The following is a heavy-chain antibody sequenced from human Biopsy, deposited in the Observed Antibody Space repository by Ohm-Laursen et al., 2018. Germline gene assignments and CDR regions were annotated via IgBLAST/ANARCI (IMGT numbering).Heavy chain of an antibody. J-gene: IGHJ4*02. D-gene: IGHD3-3*01. V-gene: IGHV4-59*01. CDR2: FYYSGST. Sequence: GTLSLTCAVSGGSIDSYYWSWIRQPPGKGLEWIGNFYYSGSTNYNPSLKSRITMSLDRSKSQVSLRMNSVTAADTAVYYCARARIKTSGVLIPETYYFDSWGQGTLVTVSS. CDR1: GGSIDSYY. CDR3: ARARIKTSGVLIPETYYFDS.